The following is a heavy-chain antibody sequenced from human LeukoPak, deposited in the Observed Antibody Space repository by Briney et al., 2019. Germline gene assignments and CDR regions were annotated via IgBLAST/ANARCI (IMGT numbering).Heavy chain of an antibody. Sequence: RGSSVKVSCKASGGTFSSYTISWVRQAPGQGLEWMGRIIPILGIANYAQKFQGRVTITADKPTSTAYMELSSLRSEDTAVYYCARGRALKDYGDYQDAFDIWGQGTMVTVSS. CDR1: GGTFSSYT. CDR3: ARGRALKDYGDYQDAFDI. J-gene: IGHJ3*02. D-gene: IGHD4-17*01. V-gene: IGHV1-69*02. CDR2: IIPILGIA.